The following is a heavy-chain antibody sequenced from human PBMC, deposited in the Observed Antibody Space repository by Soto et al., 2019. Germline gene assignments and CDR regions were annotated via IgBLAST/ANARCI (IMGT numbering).Heavy chain of an antibody. CDR2: IYYSGST. Sequence: LSLTCTVSGGSISSSSYYWGWIRQPPGKGLEWIGSIYYSGSTYYNPSLKSRVTISVDTSKNQFSLKLSSVTAADTAVYYCARLIYSSGWTRYYYYYGMDVWGQGTTVTVSS. CDR3: ARLIYSSGWTRYYYYYGMDV. J-gene: IGHJ6*02. CDR1: GGSISSSSYY. V-gene: IGHV4-39*01. D-gene: IGHD6-19*01.